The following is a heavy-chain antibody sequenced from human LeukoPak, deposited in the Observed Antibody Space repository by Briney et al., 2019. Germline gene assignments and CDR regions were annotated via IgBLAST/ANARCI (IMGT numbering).Heavy chain of an antibody. CDR3: TRTHTVTTTLAFDWFDP. CDR1: GFTFGDYA. D-gene: IGHD4-17*01. V-gene: IGHV3-49*03. Sequence: PGRSLRLSCTASGFTFGDYAMSWFRQAPGKGLEWVGFITSKAYSGTTEYAASVKGRFTISRDDSKSIAYLQMNSLKTEDTAVYYCTRTHTVTTTLAFDWFDPWGQGTLVTVSS. CDR2: ITSKAYSGTT. J-gene: IGHJ5*02.